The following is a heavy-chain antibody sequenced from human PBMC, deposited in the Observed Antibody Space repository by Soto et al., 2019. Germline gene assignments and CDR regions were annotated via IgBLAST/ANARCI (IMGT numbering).Heavy chain of an antibody. CDR3: ARKQSIVVVPAAIEVWFDP. V-gene: IGHV4-39*01. CDR1: GGSISSSSYY. Sequence: SETLSLTCTVSGGSISSSSYYWGWIRQPPGEGLEWIGSIYYSGSTYYNPSLKSRVTISVDTSKNQFSLKLSSVTAADTAVYCCARKQSIVVVPAAIEVWFDPWGQGTLVTVSS. D-gene: IGHD2-2*02. J-gene: IGHJ5*02. CDR2: IYYSGST.